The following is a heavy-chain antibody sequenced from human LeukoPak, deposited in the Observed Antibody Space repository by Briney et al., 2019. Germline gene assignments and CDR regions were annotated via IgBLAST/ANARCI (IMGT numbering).Heavy chain of an antibody. CDR3: ARERPNYYDSSPYYFDY. J-gene: IGHJ4*02. Sequence: GGSLRLSCAASGFTVSSNYMSWVRQAPGKGLEWVSVIYSGGSTYYADSVKGRFTISRDNSKNTLYLQMNSLRAEDTAVYYCARERPNYYDSSPYYFDYWGQGTPVTVSS. V-gene: IGHV3-53*01. CDR2: IYSGGST. CDR1: GFTVSSNY. D-gene: IGHD3-22*01.